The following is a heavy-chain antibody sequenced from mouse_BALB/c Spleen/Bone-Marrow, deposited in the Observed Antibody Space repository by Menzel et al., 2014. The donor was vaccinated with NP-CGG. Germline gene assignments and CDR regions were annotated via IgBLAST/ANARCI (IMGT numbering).Heavy chain of an antibody. Sequence: LLESGPGLVKPSESLSLSCSVSGYSFTSGYXWYWXRQXXXXXXEXXXYXTCDGSNNYNPSLKNRISITRDTSKNQFFLKLNSVTTEDTATYYCARAPYKYLFAYWGQGTLVTVSA. J-gene: IGHJ3*01. CDR1: GYSFTSGYX. V-gene: IGHV3-6*02. CDR3: ARAPYKYLFAY. D-gene: IGHD5-1*01. CDR2: XTCDGSN.